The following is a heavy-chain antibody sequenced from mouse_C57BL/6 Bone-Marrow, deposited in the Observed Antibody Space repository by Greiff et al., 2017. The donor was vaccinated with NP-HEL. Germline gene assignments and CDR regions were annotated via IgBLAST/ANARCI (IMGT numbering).Heavy chain of an antibody. Sequence: SGAALMQPGASVTLSCKATGYTFTGNWLAWVKQRPGHGLEWIGEILPGSGNTYYNERFKGKATFTADTSSNTAYMQLSSLTTEDSAIYYCARDYYGSSYFDYWGQGTTLTVSS. CDR1: GYTFTGNW. D-gene: IGHD1-1*01. CDR2: ILPGSGNT. J-gene: IGHJ2*01. CDR3: ARDYYGSSYFDY. V-gene: IGHV1-9*01.